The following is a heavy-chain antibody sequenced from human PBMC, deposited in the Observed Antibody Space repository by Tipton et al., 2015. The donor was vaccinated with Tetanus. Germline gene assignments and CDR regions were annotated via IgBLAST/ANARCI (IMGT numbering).Heavy chain of an antibody. CDR2: IYQNGDA. D-gene: IGHD2-21*01. CDR3: ARERIEAFYYHGLDV. Sequence: TLSLTCTVSGGSVSSGSYYWSWIRQPPGKGLEWIAYIYQNGDANYNPSLQSRVTISVDTSKNQFSLQLAFVTAADTAIYYCARERIEAFYYHGLDVWGSGTTVTVSS. J-gene: IGHJ6*04. V-gene: IGHV4-61*01. CDR1: GGSVSSGSYY.